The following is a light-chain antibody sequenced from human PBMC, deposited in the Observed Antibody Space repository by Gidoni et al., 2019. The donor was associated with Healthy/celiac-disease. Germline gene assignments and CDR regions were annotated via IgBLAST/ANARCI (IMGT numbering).Light chain of an antibody. J-gene: IGKJ2*01. Sequence: DIQMTQSPSSLSASVGDRVTITCRASQSISSYLNWYQQKPGKAPKLLIYAASSLSSGVPSRFSGSGSGTDFTLTISSLQPEDFATYYCQQSYSTLRYTFGQGTKLEIK. V-gene: IGKV1-39*01. CDR1: QSISSY. CDR2: AAS. CDR3: QQSYSTLRYT.